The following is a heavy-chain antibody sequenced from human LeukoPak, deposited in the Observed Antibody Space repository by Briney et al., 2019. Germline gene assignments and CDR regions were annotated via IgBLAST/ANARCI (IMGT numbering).Heavy chain of an antibody. CDR3: ARDLQPYDSRGHYFDY. CDR2: IIPIFGTA. V-gene: IGHV1-69*13. Sequence: VASVKVSCKASGGTFSSYAISWVRQAPGQGLEWMGGIIPIFGTANYAQKFQGRVTITADESTSTAYMELSSLRSEDTAVYYRARDLQPYDSRGHYFDYWGQGTLVTVSS. J-gene: IGHJ4*02. CDR1: GGTFSSYA. D-gene: IGHD3-22*01.